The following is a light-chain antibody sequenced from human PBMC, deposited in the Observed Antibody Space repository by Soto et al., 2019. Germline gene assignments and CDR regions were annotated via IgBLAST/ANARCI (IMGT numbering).Light chain of an antibody. CDR1: SSDVGGYNY. V-gene: IGLV2-14*01. J-gene: IGLJ3*02. CDR2: EVS. Sequence: QSALTQPASVSGSPGXSXTISCTGTSSDVGGYNYVSWYQQHPGKAPKLMIYEVSNRPSGVSNRFSGSKSGNTASLTISGLQAEDEADYYCSSYTSSSTLEVFGGGTKLTVL. CDR3: SSYTSSSTLEV.